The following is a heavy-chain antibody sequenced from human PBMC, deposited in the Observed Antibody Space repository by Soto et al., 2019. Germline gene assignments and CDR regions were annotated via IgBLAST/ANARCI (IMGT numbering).Heavy chain of an antibody. CDR2: ISAYNGNT. Sequence: QVPLVQSGAEVKKPGASVKVSCKASGYTFTSNGISWVLQAPGQGLEWMGWISAYNGNTNYAQKLQGRVTMTTDTSTSTAYMELRSLRSDDTAVYYCARSPGGYFDWLTSSSFDYWGQGTLVTVSS. D-gene: IGHD3-9*01. J-gene: IGHJ4*02. CDR1: GYTFTSNG. V-gene: IGHV1-18*01. CDR3: ARSPGGYFDWLTSSSFDY.